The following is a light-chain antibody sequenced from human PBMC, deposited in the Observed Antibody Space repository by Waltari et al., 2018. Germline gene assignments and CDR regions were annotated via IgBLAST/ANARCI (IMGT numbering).Light chain of an antibody. CDR2: DVS. CDR3: CSFAGSYTLGV. V-gene: IGLV2-11*01. Sequence: QSALTQPRSVSGSPGQSVTISCTGTSSDVGGYNYVSWYQHHPGKAPKLMIYDVSKRPSGGPDRFSGSKSGNTASLTISGLQAEDEADYYCCSFAGSYTLGVFGGGTKLTVL. J-gene: IGLJ3*02. CDR1: SSDVGGYNY.